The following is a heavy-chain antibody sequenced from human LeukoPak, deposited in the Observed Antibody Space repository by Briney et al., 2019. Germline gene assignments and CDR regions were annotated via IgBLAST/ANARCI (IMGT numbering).Heavy chain of an antibody. V-gene: IGHV4-59*01. D-gene: IGHD3-16*01. CDR2: IYYSGST. CDR1: GGSISSYY. J-gene: IGHJ6*03. CDR3: ARVESGGGKDYYYYMDV. Sequence: SETLSLTCTVSGGSISSYYWSWIRQPPGKGLEWIGYIYYSGSTNYNPSLKSRVTISVDTSKNQFSLKLSSVTAADTAVYYCARVESGGGKDYYYYMDVWGKGTTVTISS.